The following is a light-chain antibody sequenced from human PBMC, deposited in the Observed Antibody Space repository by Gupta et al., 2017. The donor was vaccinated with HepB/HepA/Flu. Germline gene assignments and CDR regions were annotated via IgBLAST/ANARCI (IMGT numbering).Light chain of an antibody. CDR2: DVT. CDR3: CSFGGNNAYI. CDR1: SGDIGSFNY. V-gene: IGLV2-8*01. Sequence: QSALTQPPSASGSPGQSVTISCTGTSGDIGSFNYVSWYQQHPGKVPKLILYDVTQRPSGVPDRFSGSKSGNTASLTVSGLQPEDEGYYYCCSFGGNNAYIFGTGTKLTVL. J-gene: IGLJ1*01.